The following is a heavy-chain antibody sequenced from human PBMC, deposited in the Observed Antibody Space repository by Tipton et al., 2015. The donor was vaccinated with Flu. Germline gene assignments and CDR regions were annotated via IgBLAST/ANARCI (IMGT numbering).Heavy chain of an antibody. CDR3: ARGGHWYFDL. CDR1: GGSFSGYY. V-gene: IGHV4-34*01. Sequence: TLSLTCAAYGGSFSGYYWSWIRQPPGKGLEWIGEINHSGSTNYNPSLKSRVTISVDTSKNQFSLKLSPVTAADTAVYYCARGGHWYFDLWGRGTLVTVSS. J-gene: IGHJ2*01. CDR2: INHSGST.